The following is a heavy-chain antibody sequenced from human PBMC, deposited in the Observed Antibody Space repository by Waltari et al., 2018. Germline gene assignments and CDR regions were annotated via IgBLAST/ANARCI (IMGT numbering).Heavy chain of an antibody. V-gene: IGHV3-74*01. D-gene: IGHD3-10*01. CDR3: AREVGVPDY. CDR1: VFIFSSYW. CDR2: INSDGSNT. J-gene: IGHJ4*02. Sequence: EVQLVESGGGLVQPGGSLRLSCAASVFIFSSYWMHWVRQAPGKGLEGVPRINSDGSNTRYADSVKGRFTVSRDNAKNTLYLQMNSLRAEDTAVYYCAREVGVPDYWGPGTLVTVSS.